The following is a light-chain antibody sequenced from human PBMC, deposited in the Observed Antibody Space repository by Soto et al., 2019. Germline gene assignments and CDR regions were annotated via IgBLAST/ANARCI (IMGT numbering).Light chain of an antibody. CDR3: NSYTSSSTVL. CDR2: EVS. V-gene: IGLV2-14*01. Sequence: HSALTQPASVSGSPGQSITISCTGTSSDVGGYNYVSWYQQYPGKAPKLMIYEVSNRPSGVSNRFSGSKSGNMASLTISGLQAEDEADYYCNSYTSSSTVLFGGGTKLTVL. CDR1: SSDVGGYNY. J-gene: IGLJ2*01.